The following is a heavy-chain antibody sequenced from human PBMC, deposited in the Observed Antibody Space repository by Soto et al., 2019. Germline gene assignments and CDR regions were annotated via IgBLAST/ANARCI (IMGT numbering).Heavy chain of an antibody. Sequence: PSETLSLTCTVSCASIMSTDYYWSWIRQAPGKGLEWIGYVYYTGSTYYNPSLMSRLTISVDTSKNQFSLKLTSVTAAETAVYYCVRTAREGAVAPHWFDRWGQGTQVTVSS. CDR2: VYYTGST. CDR3: VRTAREGAVAPHWFDR. CDR1: CASIMSTDYY. V-gene: IGHV4-30-4*01. D-gene: IGHD2-21*02. J-gene: IGHJ5*02.